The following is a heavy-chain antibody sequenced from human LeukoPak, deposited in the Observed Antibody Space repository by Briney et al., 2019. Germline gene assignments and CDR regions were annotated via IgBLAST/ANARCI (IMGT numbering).Heavy chain of an antibody. J-gene: IGHJ6*02. V-gene: IGHV3-23*01. Sequence: GGSLRLSCAASGFTVSNFAMSWVRQAPGKGLEWVSSVFGSGGSTYYADSVEGRFTISRDNSKNTLYLQMNSLRAEDTAVYYCAKVSRGYCRGGTCYYFYGLDVWGQGTTVTVSS. CDR3: AKVSRGYCRGGTCYYFYGLDV. D-gene: IGHD2-15*01. CDR2: VFGSGGST. CDR1: GFTVSNFA.